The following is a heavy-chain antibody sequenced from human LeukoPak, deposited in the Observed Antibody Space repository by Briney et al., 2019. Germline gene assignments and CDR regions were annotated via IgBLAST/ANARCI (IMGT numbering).Heavy chain of an antibody. CDR2: MAQGGSTK. D-gene: IGHD1-26*01. Sequence: GGSLRLSCAATGFTFTTLCMIWVRHAPGNGLERVANMAQGGSTKYYVDSLRGRFTICRDNAKNSLYLQMNSLRADDTAVYYCVRDKGGRSGAIYYDAFDVWGQGTMV. V-gene: IGHV3-7*01. CDR3: VRDKGGRSGAIYYDAFDV. J-gene: IGHJ3*01. CDR1: GFTFTTLC.